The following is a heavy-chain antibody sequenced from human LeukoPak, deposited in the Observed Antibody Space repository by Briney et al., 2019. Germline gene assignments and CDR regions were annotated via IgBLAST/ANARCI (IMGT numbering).Heavy chain of an antibody. Sequence: MASETLSLTCTVSGGSISSSSYYWGWIRQPPGKGLEWIGEIYHSGSTNYNPSLKSRVTISVDKSKNQFSLKLSSVTAADTAVYYCARGGESSSWIIYHDYWGQGTLVTVSS. CDR2: IYHSGST. CDR1: GGSISSSSYY. CDR3: ARGGESSSWIIYHDY. J-gene: IGHJ4*02. D-gene: IGHD6-13*01. V-gene: IGHV4-39*07.